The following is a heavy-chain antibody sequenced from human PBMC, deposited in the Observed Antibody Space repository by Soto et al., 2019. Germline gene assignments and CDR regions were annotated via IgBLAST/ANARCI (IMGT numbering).Heavy chain of an antibody. D-gene: IGHD4-4*01. CDR2: IGAYNGQP. V-gene: IGHV1-18*01. CDR3: ATSKGQQLAFPY. Sequence: QLELVQSGAEVKKPGASVKVSCKASSYTFITNAVTWVRQAPGQGLEWMGWIGAYNGQPNYAQKLRGRVIMTTDTSTMTAHMELRSLTSDDTAVYCCATSKGQQLAFPYWGQGTLVTVSS. J-gene: IGHJ4*02. CDR1: SYTFITNA.